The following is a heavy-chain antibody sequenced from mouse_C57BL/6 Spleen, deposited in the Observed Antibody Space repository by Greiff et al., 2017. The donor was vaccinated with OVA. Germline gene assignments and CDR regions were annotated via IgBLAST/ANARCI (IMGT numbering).Heavy chain of an antibody. J-gene: IGHJ4*01. CDR2: ISSGSSTI. D-gene: IGHD2-4*01. CDR1: GFTFSDYG. Sequence: EVHLVESGGGLVKPGGSLKLSCAASGFTFSDYGMHWVRQAPEKGLEWVAYISSGSSTIYYADTVKGRFTISRDNAKNTLFLQMTSLRSEDTAMYYCAREGDYDGSYAMDYWGQGTSVTVSS. V-gene: IGHV5-17*01. CDR3: AREGDYDGSYAMDY.